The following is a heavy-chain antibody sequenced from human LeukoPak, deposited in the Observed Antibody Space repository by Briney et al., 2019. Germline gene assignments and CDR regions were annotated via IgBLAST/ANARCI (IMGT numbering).Heavy chain of an antibody. CDR3: AREARSSGWYRGYFDY. Sequence: SETLSLTCGVSGGSITAHSWTWIRLSPGKGLEWLSEGTHSGSTVYNPSLENRVTISVDTFKSQFSLKLSSVTAADTAVYYCAREARSSGWYRGYFDYWGQGTLVTVSS. V-gene: IGHV4-34*01. CDR1: GGSITAHS. D-gene: IGHD6-19*01. J-gene: IGHJ4*02. CDR2: GTHSGST.